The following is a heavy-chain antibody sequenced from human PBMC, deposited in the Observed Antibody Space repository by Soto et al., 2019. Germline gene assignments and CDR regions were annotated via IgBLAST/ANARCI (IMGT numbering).Heavy chain of an antibody. Sequence: DVQLLDSGGGLVQPGGSLRLSCAASGFTFHNYAMSWVRQAPGKGLEWVSTISVSGANTYYADSVKGRFTLSRDDSKNTLDLQMTSLGAEDTAVYYCAKDLWLAVIAGYPQDCWGQGTLVTVSS. V-gene: IGHV3-23*01. J-gene: IGHJ4*02. CDR1: GFTFHNYA. D-gene: IGHD3-9*01. CDR3: AKDLWLAVIAGYPQDC. CDR2: ISVSGANT.